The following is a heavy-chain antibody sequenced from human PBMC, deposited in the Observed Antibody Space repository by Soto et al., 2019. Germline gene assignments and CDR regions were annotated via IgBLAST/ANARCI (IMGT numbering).Heavy chain of an antibody. CDR3: GGPRLEWYWFDP. J-gene: IGHJ5*02. CDR1: GFTFSDST. V-gene: IGHV3-73*02. CDR2: IRSKPNNYAT. Sequence: EVQLVESGGGLVQPGGSLKLSCAASGFTFSDSTIHWVRQASGKGLEWVGRIRSKPNNYATKYSASVTGRFTISRDDSKNTAYLHMNSRKAEDTAVYYCGGPRLEWYWFDPWGQGTLVTASS. D-gene: IGHD3-3*01.